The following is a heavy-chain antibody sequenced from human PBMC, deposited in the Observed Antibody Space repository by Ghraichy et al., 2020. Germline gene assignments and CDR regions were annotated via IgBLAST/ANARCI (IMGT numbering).Heavy chain of an antibody. CDR1: GGSISSSNW. Sequence: SETLSLTCAVSGGSISSSNWWSWVRQPPGKGLEWIGEIYHSGSTNYNPSLKSRVTISVDKSKNQFSLKLSSVTAADTAVYYCARDYWYNWNYGPRVNYYYYGMDVWGQGTTVTVSS. V-gene: IGHV4-4*02. D-gene: IGHD1-7*01. CDR3: ARDYWYNWNYGPRVNYYYYGMDV. J-gene: IGHJ6*02. CDR2: IYHSGST.